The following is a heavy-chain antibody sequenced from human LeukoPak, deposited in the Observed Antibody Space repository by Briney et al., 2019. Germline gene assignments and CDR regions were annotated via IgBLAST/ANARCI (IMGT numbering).Heavy chain of an antibody. V-gene: IGHV3-66*01. J-gene: IGHJ4*02. Sequence: PGGSLRLSCEASGFIVGANFMNWVRQAPGKGLEWVAVMYSVGTTHYADSVKGRFSVSRDPSKNAVYLQMNSLRAEDTAVYYCARVSVLRYFDWPFDYWGQGTLVTVSS. D-gene: IGHD3-9*01. CDR3: ARVSVLRYFDWPFDY. CDR1: GFIVGANF. CDR2: MYSVGTT.